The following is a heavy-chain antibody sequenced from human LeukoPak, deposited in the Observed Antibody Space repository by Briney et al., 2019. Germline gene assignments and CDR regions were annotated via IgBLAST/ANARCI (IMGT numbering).Heavy chain of an antibody. CDR2: IKQDGSEK. CDR1: GFPFSSHW. V-gene: IGHV3-7*01. D-gene: IGHD6-19*01. Sequence: GGSLRLSCAASGFPFSSHWLSWFRQSPGKGLEWVAHIKQDGSEKHYVDSVKGRFTISRDNARNSQYLQMNSLRAEDTAVYYCASGGGWVFNNWGQGTLVTVSS. CDR3: ASGGGWVFNN. J-gene: IGHJ4*02.